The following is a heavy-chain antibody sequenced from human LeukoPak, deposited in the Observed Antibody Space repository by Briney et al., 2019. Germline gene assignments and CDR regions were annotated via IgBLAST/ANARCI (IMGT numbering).Heavy chain of an antibody. CDR2: IYSGGST. J-gene: IGHJ4*02. CDR3: ARGLSGYVFDY. Sequence: GGSLRLSCAASGFTFSSYAMSWVRQAPGKGLEWGSVIYSGGSTYYADSVKSRFTISRDNSKNTLYLQMNSLRAEDAAVYYCARGLSGYVFDYWGQGTLVTVSS. D-gene: IGHD5-12*01. CDR1: GFTFSSYA. V-gene: IGHV3-66*02.